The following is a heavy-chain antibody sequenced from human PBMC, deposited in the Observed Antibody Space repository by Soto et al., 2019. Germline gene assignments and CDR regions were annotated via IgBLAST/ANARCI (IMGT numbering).Heavy chain of an antibody. J-gene: IGHJ6*02. CDR2: ISGSGGSA. CDR3: AKQGGSYNDYYYFMDV. D-gene: IGHD3-10*01. CDR1: GFTFRSYA. V-gene: IGHV3-23*01. Sequence: PCGSLRLSCAASGFTFRSYAMNWVRQAPGNWLEWLSIISGSGGSAYYADSVKGRFTISRDNSKNTLYLQMNSLSAEDTAIYYCAKQGGSYNDYYYFMDVWGQGTTVTVSS.